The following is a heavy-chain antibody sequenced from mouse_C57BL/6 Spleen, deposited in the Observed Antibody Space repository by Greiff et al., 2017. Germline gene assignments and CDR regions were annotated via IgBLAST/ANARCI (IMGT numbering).Heavy chain of an antibody. Sequence: EVKLVEPGGGLVKPGGSLKLSCAASGFTFSDYGMHWVRQAPETGLEWVAYISSGSSTIYYADTLKGRITISRDNAKNTLFLQMTSLRSEDTAMYYCERDVDVWGTGTTVTVSS. CDR2: ISSGSSTI. CDR3: ERDVDV. CDR1: GFTFSDYG. V-gene: IGHV5-17*01. J-gene: IGHJ1*03.